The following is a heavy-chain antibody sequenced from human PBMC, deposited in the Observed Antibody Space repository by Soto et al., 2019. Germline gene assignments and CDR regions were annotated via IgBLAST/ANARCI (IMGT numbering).Heavy chain of an antibody. CDR3: ARVNLDYVTGMDV. CDR1: VGPITNY. CDR2: IYDSGST. D-gene: IGHD4-17*01. Sequence: SEPLSLTGSVSVGPITNYWRWIRQHPGKGLEWIGYIYDSGSTYYNPSLKSRVTMSLDTSKNQLSLKLTSVTAADTAVYYCARVNLDYVTGMDVWGQGTTVTVS. V-gene: IGHV4-31*03. J-gene: IGHJ6*02.